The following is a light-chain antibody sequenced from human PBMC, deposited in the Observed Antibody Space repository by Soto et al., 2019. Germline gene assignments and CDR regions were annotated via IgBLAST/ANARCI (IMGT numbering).Light chain of an antibody. CDR1: QRVADNY. Sequence: EIVFTQSPGTLSLSPGDRATLSCKASQRVADNYLAWYQQKPGQAPRLLIYAASRRSIGIPDTFSGSGSGTDFTLTITRLEPEDFALYYCQQYGHSPRTFGQGTKVEIK. V-gene: IGKV3-20*01. J-gene: IGKJ1*01. CDR2: AAS. CDR3: QQYGHSPRT.